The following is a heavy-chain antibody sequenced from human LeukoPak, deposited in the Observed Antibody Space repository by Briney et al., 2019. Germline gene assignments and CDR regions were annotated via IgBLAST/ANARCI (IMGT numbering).Heavy chain of an antibody. V-gene: IGHV3-23*01. CDR3: AKYSYGSGSYFFDY. CDR2: ISGSGGST. Sequence: AGGSLRLSCAASGFTFSSYAVSWVRQAPGKGLEWVSAISGSGGSTYYADSVKGRFTISRDNSKNTLYLQMNSLRAEDTAVYYCAKYSYGSGSYFFDYWGQGTLVTVSS. CDR1: GFTFSSYA. D-gene: IGHD3-10*01. J-gene: IGHJ4*02.